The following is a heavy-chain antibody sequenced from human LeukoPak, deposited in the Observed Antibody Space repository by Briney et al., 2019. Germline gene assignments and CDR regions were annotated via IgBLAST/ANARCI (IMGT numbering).Heavy chain of an antibody. D-gene: IGHD5-18*01. CDR3: ARRSRETADFDY. J-gene: IGHJ4*02. CDR2: IYHSGST. V-gene: IGHV4-38-2*01. CDR1: GYSISSGYY. Sequence: SETLSLTCAVSGYSISSGYYWGWIRQPPGKGLEWIGSIYHSGSTYYNPSLKSRVTISVDTSKNQFSLKLSSVTAADTAVYYRARRSRETADFDYWGQGTLVTVSS.